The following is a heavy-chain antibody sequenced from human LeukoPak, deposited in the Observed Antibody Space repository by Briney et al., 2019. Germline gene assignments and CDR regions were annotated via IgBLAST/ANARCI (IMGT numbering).Heavy chain of an antibody. J-gene: IGHJ4*02. V-gene: IGHV3-21*01. CDR1: GFTFTIYT. CDR3: ERYITPGCYFAYVY. D-gene: IGHD3-10*01. Sequence: GGSLRLSCAPSGFTFTIYTMNWGRQGPGKGLEWVSSISTSSSYIHYADSVKGRFTISRDNAKNSLFLQMNSLRAEDPVVYYCERYITPGCYFAYVYLGQGTLVTVSS. CDR2: ISTSSSYI.